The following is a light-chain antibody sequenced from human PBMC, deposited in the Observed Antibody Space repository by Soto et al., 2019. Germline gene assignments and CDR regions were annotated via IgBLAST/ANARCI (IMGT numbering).Light chain of an antibody. CDR3: MHALKTPLT. V-gene: IGKV2-28*01. J-gene: IGKJ4*01. Sequence: DIGVSQSPLSLPVTPVEPASISCRSSQSLLHSNGYNFLDWYLQKPGQSPQLLIYLGSNRASGVSDRFSGSGSGTDFTLKISRVEAEDVGVYYCMHALKTPLTFGGGTKVDIK. CDR1: QSLLHSNGYNF. CDR2: LGS.